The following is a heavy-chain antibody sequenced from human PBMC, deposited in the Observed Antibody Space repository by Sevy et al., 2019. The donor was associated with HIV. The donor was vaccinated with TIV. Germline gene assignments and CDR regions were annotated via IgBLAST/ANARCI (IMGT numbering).Heavy chain of an antibody. CDR3: ARGVGLDC. CDR2: IRPDGSDK. Sequence: GRSLRLSCAASGFTFSPYWMTWVRQAPGKGLEWVANIRPDGSDKYYVDSVKGRFTISRDNAKNSLYLQMNSLRADDTAMYYCARGVGLDCWGQGALVTVSS. CDR1: GFTFSPYW. D-gene: IGHD1-26*01. J-gene: IGHJ4*02. V-gene: IGHV3-7*01.